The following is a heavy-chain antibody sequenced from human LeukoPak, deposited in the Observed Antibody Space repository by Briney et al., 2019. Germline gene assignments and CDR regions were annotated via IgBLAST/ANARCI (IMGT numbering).Heavy chain of an antibody. D-gene: IGHD6-19*01. CDR3: AQDQVGVAAIDY. CDR2: ISSSSSII. V-gene: IGHV3-48*01. J-gene: IGHJ4*02. Sequence: GGSLRLSCAASEFTFSSYNLNWVRQAPGKGLEWVSSISSSSSIIYYADSVKGRFTISRDNAKNSLYLQMNSLRAEDTAVYYCAQDQVGVAAIDYWGQGTLVTVSS. CDR1: EFTFSSYN.